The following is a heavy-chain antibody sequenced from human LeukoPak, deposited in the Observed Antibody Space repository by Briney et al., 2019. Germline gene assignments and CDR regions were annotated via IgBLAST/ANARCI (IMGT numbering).Heavy chain of an antibody. CDR2: INHSGST. Sequence: SETLSLTCAVYGGSFSDNYWSWIRQPPGKGLEWIGEINHSGSTNYSPSLRSRVTISVDTSKNQFSLNLRSVTAAGTAVYYCASPTTVTTSAYRAFDIWGQGTMVTVSA. V-gene: IGHV4-34*01. D-gene: IGHD4-17*01. J-gene: IGHJ3*02. CDR1: GGSFSDNY. CDR3: ASPTTVTTSAYRAFDI.